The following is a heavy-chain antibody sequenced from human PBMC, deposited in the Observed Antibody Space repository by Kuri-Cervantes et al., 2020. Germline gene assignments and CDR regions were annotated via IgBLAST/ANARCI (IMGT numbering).Heavy chain of an antibody. J-gene: IGHJ6*02. CDR2: ISYDGSNK. D-gene: IGHD3-3*01. Sequence: GESLKISCAASGFTFSSYGMHWVRQAPGKGLEWVAVISYDGSNKYYADSVKGRFTISRDNSKNTLYLQMNSLRAEDTAVYYCAKEGVRFREGGMDVWGQGTTVTVSS. CDR1: GFTFSSYG. V-gene: IGHV3-30*18. CDR3: AKEGVRFREGGMDV.